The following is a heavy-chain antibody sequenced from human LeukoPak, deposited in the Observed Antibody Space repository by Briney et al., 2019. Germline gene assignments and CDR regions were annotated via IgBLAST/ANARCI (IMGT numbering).Heavy chain of an antibody. CDR3: AKEKYSNGFFDY. J-gene: IGHJ4*02. CDR1: GFTFSSYG. D-gene: IGHD3-22*01. CDR2: IWYDGSNK. V-gene: IGHV3-33*06. Sequence: GGSLRLSCAVSGFTFSSYGMRWVRQAPGKGLEWVAVIWYDGSNKYYADSVKGRFTISRDNSKDTLYLQMNGLSPEDTAVYYCAKEKYSNGFFDYWGQGTLVSVSS.